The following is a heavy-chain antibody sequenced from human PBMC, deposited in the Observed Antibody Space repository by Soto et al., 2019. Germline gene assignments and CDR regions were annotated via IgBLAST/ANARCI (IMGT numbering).Heavy chain of an antibody. CDR1: GGSISSGGYY. Sequence: SETLSLTCTVSGGSISSGGYYWSWIRQHPGKGLEWIGYIYYSGSTYYNPSLKSRVTISVDTSKNQFSLKLSSVTAADTAVYYCARDRRVAADGPRFYYYGMDVWGQGTTVTVSS. CDR3: ARDRRVAADGPRFYYYGMDV. V-gene: IGHV4-31*03. D-gene: IGHD6-13*01. J-gene: IGHJ6*02. CDR2: IYYSGST.